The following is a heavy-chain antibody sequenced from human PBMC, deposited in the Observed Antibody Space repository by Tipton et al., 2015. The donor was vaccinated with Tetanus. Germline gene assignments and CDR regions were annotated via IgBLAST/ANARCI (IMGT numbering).Heavy chain of an antibody. D-gene: IGHD3-22*01. CDR3: ARDVGRYYDSSGYQDHDASDI. V-gene: IGHV4-4*07. CDR1: GGSISTYY. CDR2: IYNSGST. Sequence: TLSLTCTVSGGSISTYYWSWIRQPAGKGLEWIGRIYNSGSTNYNPSLKRRVTMSVDTSNNQFSLKLSSVTAADTAGYYCARDVGRYYDSSGYQDHDASDIWGQGTMVTVSS. J-gene: IGHJ3*02.